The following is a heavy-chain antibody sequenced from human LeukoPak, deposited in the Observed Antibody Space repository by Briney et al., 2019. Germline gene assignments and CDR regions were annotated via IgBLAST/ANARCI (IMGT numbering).Heavy chain of an antibody. J-gene: IGHJ3*02. D-gene: IGHD3-10*01. CDR3: ARGRSITLLRGVAMSDGFDI. CDR2: TDTSGRYV. CDR1: GFTFSNYG. V-gene: IGHV3-21*06. Sequence: GGSLRLSCAASGFTFSNYGMNWVRQAPGKGLEWVSFTDTSGRYVYYGDSVKGRFTISRDNAKNLLFLQMNGLRAEDMALYYCARGRSITLLRGVAMSDGFDIWGQGAMVAVSS.